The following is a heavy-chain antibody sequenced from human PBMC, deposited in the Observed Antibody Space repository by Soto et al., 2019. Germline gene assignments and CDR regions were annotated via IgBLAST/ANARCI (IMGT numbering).Heavy chain of an antibody. CDR2: INPNSGGT. V-gene: IGHV1-2*04. CDR3: ARGNDFWSGYLSKPPTPYYYYGMDV. J-gene: IGHJ6*02. CDR1: GYTFTGYY. Sequence: ASVKVSCKASGYTFTGYYMHWVRQAPGQGLEWMGWINPNSGGTNYAQKFQGWVTMTRDTSISTAYMERSRLGSDDTVGYYFARGNDFWSGYLSKPPTPYYYYGMDVWGQGTTVTVSS. D-gene: IGHD3-3*01.